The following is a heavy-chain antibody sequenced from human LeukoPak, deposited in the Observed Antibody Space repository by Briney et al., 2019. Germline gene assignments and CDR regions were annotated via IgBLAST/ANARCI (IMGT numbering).Heavy chain of an antibody. CDR2: INPNSGGT. V-gene: IGHV1-2*02. Sequence: WASVKVSCKASGYTFTGYYMHWVRQAPGQGLEWMGWINPNSGGTNYAQKFQGRVTMTRDTSISTAYMELSRLRSDDTAVYYCAKLYCSSTSCYLDYWGQGTLVTVSS. CDR3: AKLYCSSTSCYLDY. CDR1: GYTFTGYY. D-gene: IGHD2-2*01. J-gene: IGHJ4*02.